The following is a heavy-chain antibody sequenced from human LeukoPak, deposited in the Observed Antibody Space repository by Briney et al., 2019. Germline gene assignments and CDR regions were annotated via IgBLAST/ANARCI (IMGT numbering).Heavy chain of an antibody. CDR3: ARGGDYHAFDI. D-gene: IGHD4-17*01. CDR1: GFTFSSYS. J-gene: IGHJ3*02. Sequence: GGSLRLSCAASGFTFSSYSMNWVRQAPGKGLEWVSSISSSSSYIYYADSVKGRFTVSGDNAKNTLYLQMSSLRAEDTALYYCARGGDYHAFDIWGQGTMVTVSS. V-gene: IGHV3-21*01. CDR2: ISSSSSYI.